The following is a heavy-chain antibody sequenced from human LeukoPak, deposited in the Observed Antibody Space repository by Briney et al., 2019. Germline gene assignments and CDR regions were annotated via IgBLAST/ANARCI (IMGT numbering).Heavy chain of an antibody. D-gene: IGHD3-10*01. CDR1: GYTFTSYG. J-gene: IGHJ3*02. Sequence: ASVKVSCKASGYTFTSYGISWVRQAPGQGLEWMGWISAYNGNRNHAQKLQGRVTMTTDTSTSTAYMELRSLRSDDTAVYYCARGSGPLWFGELYAFDIWGQGTMVTVSS. V-gene: IGHV1-18*01. CDR2: ISAYNGNR. CDR3: ARGSGPLWFGELYAFDI.